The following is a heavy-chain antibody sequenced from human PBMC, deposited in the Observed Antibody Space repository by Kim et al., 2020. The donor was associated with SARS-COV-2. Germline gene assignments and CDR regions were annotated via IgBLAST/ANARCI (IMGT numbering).Heavy chain of an antibody. D-gene: IGHD2-2*02. V-gene: IGHV4-61*02. Sequence: SETLSLTCTVSGGSISSGSYYWSWIRQPAGKGLEWIGRIYTSGSTNYNPSLKSRVTISVDTSKNQFSLKLSSVTAADTAVYYCARDRFQLLYRDLYWYFDLWGRGTLVTVSS. CDR3: ARDRFQLLYRDLYWYFDL. CDR1: GGSISSGSYY. CDR2: IYTSGST. J-gene: IGHJ2*01.